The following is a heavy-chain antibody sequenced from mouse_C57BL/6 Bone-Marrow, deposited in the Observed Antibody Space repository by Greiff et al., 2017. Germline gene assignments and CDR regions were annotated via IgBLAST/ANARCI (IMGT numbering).Heavy chain of an antibody. J-gene: IGHJ2*01. CDR3: ARGPLITTVVAFDY. CDR1: GYAFTNYL. D-gene: IGHD1-1*01. CDR2: INPGSGGT. Sequence: QVQLQQSGAELVRPGTSVKVSCKASGYAFTNYLIAWVKQRPGQGLEWIGVINPGSGGTNYNEKFKGKATLTADKSSSTAYMQLSSLTSEDSAVYFCARGPLITTVVAFDYWGQGTTLTVSS. V-gene: IGHV1-54*01.